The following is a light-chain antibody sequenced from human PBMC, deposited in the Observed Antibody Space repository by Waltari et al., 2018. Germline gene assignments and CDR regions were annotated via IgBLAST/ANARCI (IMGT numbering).Light chain of an antibody. CDR3: SSFTSTNTLL. J-gene: IGLJ3*02. V-gene: IGLV2-14*01. CDR1: SSDIGSYKY. CDR2: EVI. Sequence: QSALTQPASVSGSPGQSITISCTGTSSDIGSYKYVSWYQQYPDNAPKLKIYEVINRASGVSNRFAGAKAGNTDSLSISGRQAEDESDYYCSSFTSTNTLLFGGGTKLTVL.